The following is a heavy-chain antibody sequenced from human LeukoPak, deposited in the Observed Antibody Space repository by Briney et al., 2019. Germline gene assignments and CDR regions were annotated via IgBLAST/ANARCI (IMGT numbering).Heavy chain of an antibody. CDR2: IDHSGST. CDR1: GGSFSGYY. CDR3: ALYVSTYYSDTSASIRGASDI. D-gene: IGHD3-22*01. V-gene: IGHV4-34*01. Sequence: SETLSLTCAVYGGSFSGYYWSWIRQPPGKGLEWVGEIDHSGSTNYSPSLKSPVTISVDTSKNQFSLRLSSVTAADTAVYYCALYVSTYYSDTSASIRGASDIWGQGTVVTVSS. J-gene: IGHJ3*02.